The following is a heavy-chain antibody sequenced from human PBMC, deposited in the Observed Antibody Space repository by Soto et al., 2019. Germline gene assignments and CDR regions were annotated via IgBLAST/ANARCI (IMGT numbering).Heavy chain of an antibody. Sequence: ASLKVSCKASGYSFNTYGISWVREAPGQPLEWMGWISVNKGITNYAQKFQGRIIMTTDTSTSTAYMELRSLRSDDTAVYYCARVWVRGEVDFWGQGTLVNVSS. CDR1: GYSFNTYG. V-gene: IGHV1-18*01. CDR3: ARVWVRGEVDF. J-gene: IGHJ4*02. D-gene: IGHD3-10*01. CDR2: ISVNKGIT.